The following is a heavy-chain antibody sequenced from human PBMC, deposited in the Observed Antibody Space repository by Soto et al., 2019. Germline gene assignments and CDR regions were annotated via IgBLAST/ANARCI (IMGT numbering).Heavy chain of an antibody. CDR3: ARDLRRITLILVVRSLFDL. CDR2: INPNSGGT. CDR1: GYTFTGYY. J-gene: IGHJ3*01. D-gene: IGHD3-22*01. V-gene: IGHV1-2*02. Sequence: ASVKVSCKASGYTFTGYYMHWVRQAPVQGLEWTGWINPNSGGTNYAQKFQGRVTMTRDTSISTAYMELSRLRSDDTAVSYCARDLRRITLILVVRSLFDLCAEGTLVTV.